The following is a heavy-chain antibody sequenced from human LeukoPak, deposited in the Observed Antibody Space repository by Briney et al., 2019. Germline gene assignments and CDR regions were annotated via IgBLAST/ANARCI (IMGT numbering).Heavy chain of an antibody. V-gene: IGHV1-69*01. CDR1: GGTFSKYT. CDR2: ITPLFGTA. CDR3: ARLYYDFWSGSHPQYYFDY. D-gene: IGHD3-3*01. Sequence: ASVKVSCKASGGTFSKYTISWVRQRPGQGLEWMGGITPLFGTANYAQKFQGRVTITADESASTAYMELSSLRSEDTAVYYCARLYYDFWSGSHPQYYFDYWGQGTLVTVSS. J-gene: IGHJ4*02.